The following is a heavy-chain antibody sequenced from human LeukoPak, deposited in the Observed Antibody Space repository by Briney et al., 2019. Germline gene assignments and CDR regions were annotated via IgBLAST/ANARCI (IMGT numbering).Heavy chain of an antibody. J-gene: IGHJ4*02. CDR3: AKGQSYYYDSSGYAPFDY. CDR2: IRYDGSNK. D-gene: IGHD3-22*01. Sequence: GSLRLSCAASGFTFSSYGMHWVRQAPGKGLEWVAFIRYDGSNKYYADSVKGRFTISRDNSKNTLYLQMNSLRAEDTAVYYCAKGQSYYYDSSGYAPFDYWGQGTPVTVSS. CDR1: GFTFSSYG. V-gene: IGHV3-30*02.